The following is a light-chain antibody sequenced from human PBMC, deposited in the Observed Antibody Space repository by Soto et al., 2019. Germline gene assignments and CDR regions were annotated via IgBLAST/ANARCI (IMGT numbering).Light chain of an antibody. J-gene: IGLJ2*01. CDR1: SSDVGSYNL. Sequence: QSALTQPASVSGSPGQSITISCTGTSSDVGSYNLVSWYQQHPGKAPKLMIYEGSKRPSGVSNRFSGSKSGTSATLDITGLQTGDEGDYYCGTWDSRLRVVVFGGGTQLTVL. CDR2: EGS. CDR3: GTWDSRLRVVV. V-gene: IGLV2-14*02.